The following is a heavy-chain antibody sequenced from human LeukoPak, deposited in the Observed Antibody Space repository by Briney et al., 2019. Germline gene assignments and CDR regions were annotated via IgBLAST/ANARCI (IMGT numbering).Heavy chain of an antibody. CDR3: SRENGALSPFGY. J-gene: IGHJ4*02. CDR1: GGSISNTNW. CDR2: ISLSGLT. Sequence: PSGTLSLTCGVSGGSISNTNWWSWVGQPPGQGLEWIGEISLSGLTNYNPSLKSRVTVSLDKSKNHLSLNLTSVTAADTAVYYCSRENGALSPFGYWGQGTLVTVPS. D-gene: IGHD2-8*01. V-gene: IGHV4-4*02.